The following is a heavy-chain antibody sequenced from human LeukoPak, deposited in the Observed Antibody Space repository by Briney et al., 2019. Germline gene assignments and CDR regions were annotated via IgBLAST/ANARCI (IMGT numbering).Heavy chain of an antibody. D-gene: IGHD7-27*01. CDR2: ISYDGSNK. CDR1: GFTFSSYG. Sequence: GWSLRLSCAASGFTFSSYGMHWVRQAPGKGLEWVAVISYDGSNKYYADSVKGRFTISGDNSKNTLYLQMNSLRAEDTAVYYCAKVGNDYYYGMDVWGQGTTVTVSS. J-gene: IGHJ6*02. V-gene: IGHV3-30*18. CDR3: AKVGNDYYYGMDV.